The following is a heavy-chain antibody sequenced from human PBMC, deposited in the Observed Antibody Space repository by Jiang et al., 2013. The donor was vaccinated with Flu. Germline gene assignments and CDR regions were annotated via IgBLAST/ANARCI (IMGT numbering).Heavy chain of an antibody. J-gene: IGHJ3*01. CDR3: ARDHHDYGPDGFDV. CDR2: IYYSGNT. V-gene: IGHV4-31*03. CDR1: GDSISSGGYY. D-gene: IGHD4-17*01. Sequence: GPGLVKPSQTLSLTCTVSGDSISSGGYYWNWIRQHPGKGLEWIGYIYYSGNTYYNPSLKSRVTISVDTSKNQFSLKLTSVTAADTAVYYCARDHHDYGPDGFDVWGPRDNGHCFF.